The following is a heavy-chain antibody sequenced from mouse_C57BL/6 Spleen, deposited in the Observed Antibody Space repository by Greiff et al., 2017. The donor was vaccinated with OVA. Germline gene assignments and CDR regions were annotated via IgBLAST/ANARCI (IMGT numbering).Heavy chain of an antibody. V-gene: IGHV1-55*01. D-gene: IGHD2-1*01. CDR3: ARAGYGNYYFDY. J-gene: IGHJ2*01. CDR1: GYTFTSYW. CDR2: IYPGSGST. Sequence: VQLQQSGAELVQPGASVKMSCKASGYTFTSYWITWVKQWPGQGLEWIGDIYPGSGSTNYNEKFKSKATLTVDTSSSTAYMQLSSLKSEDSAVYYCARAGYGNYYFDYWGQGTTLTVSS.